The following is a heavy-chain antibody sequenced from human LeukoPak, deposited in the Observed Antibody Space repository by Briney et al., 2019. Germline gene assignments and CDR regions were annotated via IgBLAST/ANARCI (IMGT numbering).Heavy chain of an antibody. CDR3: ARGWFGELFEWSDP. D-gene: IGHD3-10*01. Sequence: GGSLRLSCAASGFTFSSYSMNWVRQAPGKGLEWVSSISSSSSYIYYADSVKGRFTISRDNAKNSLYLQMNSLRAEDTAVYYCARGWFGELFEWSDPWGQGTLVTVSS. V-gene: IGHV3-21*01. CDR1: GFTFSSYS. J-gene: IGHJ5*02. CDR2: ISSSSSYI.